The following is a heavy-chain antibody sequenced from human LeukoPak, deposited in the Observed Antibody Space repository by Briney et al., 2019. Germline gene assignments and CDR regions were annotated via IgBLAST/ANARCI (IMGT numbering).Heavy chain of an antibody. V-gene: IGHV4-34*01. D-gene: IGHD3-10*01. Sequence: PSETLSLTCAVYGGSFSGYYWSWIRQPPGKGLEWIGEINHSGSTNYNPSLKSRVTISVDTSKNQFSLKLSSVTAADTAVYYCARRFVLWFGELPEHFDYWGREPWSPSPQ. J-gene: IGHJ4*02. CDR2: INHSGST. CDR1: GGSFSGYY. CDR3: ARRFVLWFGELPEHFDY.